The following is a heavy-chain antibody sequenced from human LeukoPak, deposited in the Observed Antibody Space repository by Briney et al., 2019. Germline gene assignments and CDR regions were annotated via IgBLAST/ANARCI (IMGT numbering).Heavy chain of an antibody. J-gene: IGHJ4*02. CDR3: ARVGGGNYYYFDY. V-gene: IGHV1-18*01. CDR1: GYTFTTYR. Sequence: GASVKVSCKASGYTFTTYRISWVRPAPGQGLEWMGWISAYNDDAHYAQKLQGRVTMTTDTSTNTAYMELRSLRSDDTAVYYCARVGGGNYYYFDYWGQGTLVTVSS. CDR2: ISAYNDDA. D-gene: IGHD1-26*01.